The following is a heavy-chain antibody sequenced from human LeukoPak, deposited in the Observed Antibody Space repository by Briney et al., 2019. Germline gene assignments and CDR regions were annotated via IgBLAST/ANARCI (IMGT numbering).Heavy chain of an antibody. CDR3: ARISGSGWYGDYYYMDV. J-gene: IGHJ6*03. CDR2: IYYSGST. V-gene: IGHV4-39*01. D-gene: IGHD6-19*01. Sequence: PSETLSLTCTVSGGSISSSSYYWGWIRQPPGKGLEWIGSIYYSGSTYYNPSLKSRVTISVDTSKNQFSLKLSSVTAADTAVYYCARISGSGWYGDYYYMDVWGKGTTVTISS. CDR1: GGSISSSSYY.